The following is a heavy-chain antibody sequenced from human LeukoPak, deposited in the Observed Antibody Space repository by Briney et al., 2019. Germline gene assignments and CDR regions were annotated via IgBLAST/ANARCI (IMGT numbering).Heavy chain of an antibody. Sequence: PSETLSLTCTVSGGSISSSRYYWGWIRQPPGEGLEWIGSIYYSGSTYYNPSLKSRVTISVDTSKNQFSLKLSSVTAADTAVYYCARHPGGYCSSTSCYTGGVFDIWGQGTMVTMSS. CDR3: ARHPGGYCSSTSCYTGGVFDI. CDR2: IYYSGST. V-gene: IGHV4-39*01. J-gene: IGHJ3*02. CDR1: GGSISSSRYY. D-gene: IGHD2-2*02.